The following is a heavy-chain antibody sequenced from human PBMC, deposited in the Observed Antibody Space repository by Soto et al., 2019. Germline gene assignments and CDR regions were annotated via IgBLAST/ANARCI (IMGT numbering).Heavy chain of an antibody. CDR3: ARYIVVVVAATERVQNWFDP. V-gene: IGHV1-3*01. D-gene: IGHD2-15*01. CDR2: INAGNGNT. CDR1: GYTFTSYA. J-gene: IGHJ5*02. Sequence: ASVEVSCKASGYTFTSYAMHWVRQAPGQRLEWMGWINAGNGNTKYSQKFQGRVTITRDTSASTAYMELSSLRSEDTAVYYCARYIVVVVAATERVQNWFDPWGQGTLVTVSS.